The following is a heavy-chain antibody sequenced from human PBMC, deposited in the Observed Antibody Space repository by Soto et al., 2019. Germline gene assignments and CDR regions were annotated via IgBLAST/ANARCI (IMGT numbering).Heavy chain of an antibody. Sequence: SETLSLTCTVSGGSISSYYWSWIRQPPGKGLEWIGYIYYSGSTNYNPSLKSRVTISVDTSKNQFSLKLSSVTAEDTAVYYCARVRFGEFAPDYWGQGTLVTVSS. V-gene: IGHV4-59*01. J-gene: IGHJ4*02. D-gene: IGHD3-10*01. CDR2: IYYSGST. CDR3: ARVRFGEFAPDY. CDR1: GGSISSYY.